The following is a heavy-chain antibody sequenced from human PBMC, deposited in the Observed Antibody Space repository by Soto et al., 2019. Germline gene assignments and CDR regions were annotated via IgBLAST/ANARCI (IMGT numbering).Heavy chain of an antibody. J-gene: IGHJ4*02. CDR2: LYYSDNT. Sequence: SETMSLTCTVSGGSISPFYWSWVRQPPGKGLEWIGYLYYSDNTNYNPSLKSRVTISVDASKNQVSLRLTSVTAADTAVYYCARVGGVAARTFDYWGEGTVVTVSS. V-gene: IGHV4-59*01. D-gene: IGHD3-16*01. CDR3: ARVGGVAARTFDY. CDR1: GGSISPFY.